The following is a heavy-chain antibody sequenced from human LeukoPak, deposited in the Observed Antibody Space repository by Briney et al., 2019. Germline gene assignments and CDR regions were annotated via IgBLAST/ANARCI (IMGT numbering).Heavy chain of an antibody. Sequence: HSGGSLRLSCAASGFTFSSYGMHWVRQAPGKGLEWVAVIWYDGSNKYYADSVKGRFTISRDNSKNTLYLQMNSLRAEDTAVYYCARDLLYDSSGSFDYWGQGTLVTVSS. CDR2: IWYDGSNK. V-gene: IGHV3-33*08. D-gene: IGHD3-22*01. CDR3: ARDLLYDSSGSFDY. CDR1: GFTFSSYG. J-gene: IGHJ4*02.